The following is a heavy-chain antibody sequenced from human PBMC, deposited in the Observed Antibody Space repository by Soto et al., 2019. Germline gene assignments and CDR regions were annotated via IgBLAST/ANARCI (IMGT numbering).Heavy chain of an antibody. CDR3: TRDPNEHIVVVTAHYYGMDV. D-gene: IGHD2-21*02. V-gene: IGHV3-49*04. CDR2: IRSKAYGGTT. CDR1: GFTFGDYA. Sequence: GGSLRLSCTASGFTFGDYAMSWVRQAPGKGLEWVGFIRSKAYGGTTEYAASVKGRFTISRDDSKSIAYLQMNSLKTEDTAVYYCTRDPNEHIVVVTAHYYGMDVWGQGTTVTVSS. J-gene: IGHJ6*02.